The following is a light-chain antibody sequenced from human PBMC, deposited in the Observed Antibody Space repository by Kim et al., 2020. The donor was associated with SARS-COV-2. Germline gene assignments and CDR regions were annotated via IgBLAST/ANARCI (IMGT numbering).Light chain of an antibody. CDR1: QSISNL. V-gene: IGKV1-5*03. CDR2: QAS. Sequence: ASVGDRVTISCRASQSISNLLAWYQQKPGKAPNLLIYQASNLQSGVPSRFSGSASGTEFTLTISSLQPDDFATYWCQQYKSSPWTFGQGTKVDIK. CDR3: QQYKSSPWT. J-gene: IGKJ1*01.